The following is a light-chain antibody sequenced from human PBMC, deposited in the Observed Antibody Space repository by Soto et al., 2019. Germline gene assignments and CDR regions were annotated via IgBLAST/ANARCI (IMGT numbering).Light chain of an antibody. CDR3: QQYGSSPPIT. CDR1: QSVSSSY. V-gene: IGKV3-20*01. J-gene: IGKJ5*01. Sequence: EIVLTQSPGTLSLSPGERATLSCRASQSVSSSYLSWYQQKPGQAPRLLIYGASSRATGIPDRFSGSGSRTDFTLTISRLEPEDFAVYYCQQYGSSPPITFGQGTRLEMK. CDR2: GAS.